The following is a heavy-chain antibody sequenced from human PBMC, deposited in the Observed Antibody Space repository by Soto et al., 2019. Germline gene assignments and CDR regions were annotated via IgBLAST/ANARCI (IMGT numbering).Heavy chain of an antibody. CDR2: IYYSGST. Sequence: SETLSLTCTVSGGSISSGGYYWSWIRQHPGKGLEWIGYIYYSGSTYYNPSLKSRVTISVDTSKNQFSLKLSSVTAADTAVYYCARATGYCSGGSCYNYYGMDVWGQGTTVTVSS. V-gene: IGHV4-31*03. J-gene: IGHJ6*02. CDR3: ARATGYCSGGSCYNYYGMDV. D-gene: IGHD2-15*01. CDR1: GGSISSGGYY.